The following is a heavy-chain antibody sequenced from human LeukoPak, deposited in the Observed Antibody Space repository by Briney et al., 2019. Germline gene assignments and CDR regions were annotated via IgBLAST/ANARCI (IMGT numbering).Heavy chain of an antibody. J-gene: IGHJ5*02. CDR3: ARSGGFGDGYNPNWFDP. V-gene: IGHV1-69*06. D-gene: IGHD5-24*01. CDR2: IIPIFGTA. Sequence: SVKVSCKASGYTFTSYGISWVRQAPGQGLEWMGGIIPIFGTANYAQKLQGRVTITADKSTSTAYMELSSLRSEDTAVYYCARSGGFGDGYNPNWFDPWGQGTLVTVSS. CDR1: GYTFTSYG.